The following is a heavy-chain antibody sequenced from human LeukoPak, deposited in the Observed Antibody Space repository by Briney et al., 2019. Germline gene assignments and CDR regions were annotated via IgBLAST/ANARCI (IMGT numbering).Heavy chain of an antibody. CDR3: ASDYDSSGYYYL. D-gene: IGHD3-22*01. V-gene: IGHV4-59*01. CDR1: GGSIRSYY. CDR2: IYYSGST. Sequence: SETLSLTCAVSGGSIRSYYWSWVRQPPGKGLEWIGYIYYSGSTNYNPSLKSRVTISVDTSQNQFSLKLSSVTAADTAVYYCASDYDSSGYYYLWGQGTLVTVSS. J-gene: IGHJ4*02.